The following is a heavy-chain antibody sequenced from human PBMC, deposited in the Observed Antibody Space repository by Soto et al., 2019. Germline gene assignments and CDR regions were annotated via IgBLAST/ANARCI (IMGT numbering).Heavy chain of an antibody. Sequence: QPGGSLRLSCAASGFTFSSYNMNWVRQAPGKGLEWVSYISSGGSTIYYADSVKGRFTISRDNAKNSLFLQMNSLRDEDTAVYYCPRRYGDYEGDDYLGQGTLVTVSS. V-gene: IGHV3-48*02. CDR3: PRRYGDYEGDDY. CDR2: ISSGGSTI. J-gene: IGHJ4*02. D-gene: IGHD4-17*01. CDR1: GFTFSSYN.